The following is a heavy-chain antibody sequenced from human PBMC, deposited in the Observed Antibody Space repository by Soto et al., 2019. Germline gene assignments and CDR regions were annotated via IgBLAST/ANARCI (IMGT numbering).Heavy chain of an antibody. J-gene: IGHJ4*02. V-gene: IGHV4-59*01. CDR2: IYYGGSI. CDR3: ARRYGGNFDY. D-gene: IGHD1-26*01. CDR1: GGSISSGY. Sequence: PSETLSLTCSVSGGSISSGYWTWIRQPPGKGLEWIGYIYYGGSINYNPSLKSRVIISVDTAKNQFSLKLSSVTAADTAVYYCARRYGGNFDYWGQGTLVTVSS.